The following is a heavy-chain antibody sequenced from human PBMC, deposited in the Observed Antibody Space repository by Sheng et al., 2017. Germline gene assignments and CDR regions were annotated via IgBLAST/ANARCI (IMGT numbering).Heavy chain of an antibody. D-gene: IGHD3-3*01. CDR2: IYHSGST. J-gene: IGHJ4*02. Sequence: QVQLQESGPGLVKPSETLSLTCAVSGYSISSGYYWGWIRQPPGKGLEWIGSIYHSGSTYYNPSLKSRVTISVDTSKNQFSLKLSSVTAADTAVYYCARDMENYDFWSGSIIGVGYFDYWGQGTLVTVSS. CDR1: GYSISSGYY. V-gene: IGHV4-38-2*02. CDR3: ARDMENYDFWSGSIIGVGYFDY.